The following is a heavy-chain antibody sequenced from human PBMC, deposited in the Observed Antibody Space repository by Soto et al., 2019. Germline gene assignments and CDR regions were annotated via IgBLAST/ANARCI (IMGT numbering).Heavy chain of an antibody. CDR2: IYSGGST. CDR3: ARDIDRSRCSGGSCYSSDYYYYYGMDV. D-gene: IGHD2-15*01. CDR1: GFTVSSNY. Sequence: GGSLRLSCAASGFTVSSNYMSWVRQAPGKGLEWVSVIYSGGSTYYADSVKGRFTISRDNSKNTLYLQMNSLRAEDTAVYYCARDIDRSRCSGGSCYSSDYYYYYGMDVWGQGTTVTVSS. J-gene: IGHJ6*02. V-gene: IGHV3-66*01.